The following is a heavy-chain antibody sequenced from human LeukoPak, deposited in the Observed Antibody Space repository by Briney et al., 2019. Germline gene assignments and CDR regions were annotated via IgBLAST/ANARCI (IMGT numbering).Heavy chain of an antibody. Sequence: PGGSLRLSCAASGFTFSSYWMHWVRQAPGKGLVWVSRINSDGSSTSHADSVKGRFTISRDNAKNTLYLQMNSLRAEDTAVYYCARDPGYYGDYLDYFDYWGQGTLVTVSS. CDR1: GFTFSSYW. D-gene: IGHD4-17*01. CDR2: INSDGSST. CDR3: ARDPGYYGDYLDYFDY. J-gene: IGHJ4*02. V-gene: IGHV3-74*01.